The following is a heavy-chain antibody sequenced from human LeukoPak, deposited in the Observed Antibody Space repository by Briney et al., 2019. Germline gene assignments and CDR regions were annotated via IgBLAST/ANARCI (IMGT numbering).Heavy chain of an antibody. CDR3: ATTASSSGYDLDWFDP. J-gene: IGHJ5*02. V-gene: IGHV1-24*01. CDR2: FDPEDGET. D-gene: IGHD5-12*01. CDR1: GYTLTELS. Sequence: ASVKVSCKVSGYTLTELSMHWVRQAPGKGLEWMGGFDPEDGETIYAQKFQGRVTMTEDTSTDTAYMELSSLRSEDTAVYYCATTASSSGYDLDWFDPWGQGTLVTVSS.